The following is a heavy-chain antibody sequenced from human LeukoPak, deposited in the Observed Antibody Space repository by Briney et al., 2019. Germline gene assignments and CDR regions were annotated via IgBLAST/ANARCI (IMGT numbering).Heavy chain of an antibody. J-gene: IGHJ4*02. CDR3: ARERREWLAFDY. Sequence: GASVKVSCKASGYTFTGYYMHWVRQAPGQGLEWMGWINPNSGGTNYAQKFQGRVTMTRDTSTSTVYMELSSLRSEDTAVYYCARERREWLAFDYWGQGTLVTVSS. V-gene: IGHV1-2*02. CDR2: INPNSGGT. D-gene: IGHD6-19*01. CDR1: GYTFTGYY.